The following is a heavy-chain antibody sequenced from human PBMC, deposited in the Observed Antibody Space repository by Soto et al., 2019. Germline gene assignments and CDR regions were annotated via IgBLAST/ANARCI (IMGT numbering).Heavy chain of an antibody. V-gene: IGHV2-5*04. CDR1: GFSLITTGSG. Sequence: QITLKESGPPLVEPTQTLTLTCTFSGFSLITTGSGVAWIRQPPGKALEWLALIYWDDDKRYSPPLKSMLTIPNDTSKNQALLTMTNMDPVDTGTYFCVPLIPAVTTFGMDFWGQGTAVTVSS. J-gene: IGHJ6*02. D-gene: IGHD4-17*01. CDR3: VPLIPAVTTFGMDF. CDR2: IYWDDDK.